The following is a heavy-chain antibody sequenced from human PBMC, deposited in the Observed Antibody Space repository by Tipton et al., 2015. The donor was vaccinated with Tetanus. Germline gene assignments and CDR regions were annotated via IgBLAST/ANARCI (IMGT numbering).Heavy chain of an antibody. Sequence: QVQLVQSGPEVKKPGASVKVSCKASGYTFTSYDINWVRQATGQGLEWMGWMNPNSGNTGYAQKFQGRVTMTRNTSISTVYMELSSLRSEDTAVYYCARRVYDSEETRIDYWGQGTLVTVSS. D-gene: IGHD3-22*01. CDR1: GYTFTSYD. CDR2: MNPNSGNT. V-gene: IGHV1-8*01. CDR3: ARRVYDSEETRIDY. J-gene: IGHJ4*02.